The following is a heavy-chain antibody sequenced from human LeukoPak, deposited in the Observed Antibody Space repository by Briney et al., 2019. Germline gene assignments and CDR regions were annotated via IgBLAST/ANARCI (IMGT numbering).Heavy chain of an antibody. D-gene: IGHD3-10*01. V-gene: IGHV4-34*01. J-gene: IGHJ5*02. CDR2: INHSGST. CDR3: ARRRGYYYGSGSYPTMNWFDP. CDR1: GGSFSGYY. Sequence: SETLSLTCAVYGGSFSGYYWSWIRQPPGKGLEWIGEINHSGSTNYSPSLKSRVTISVDTSKNQFSLKLSSVTAADTAVYYCARRRGYYYGSGSYPTMNWFDPWGQGTLVTVSS.